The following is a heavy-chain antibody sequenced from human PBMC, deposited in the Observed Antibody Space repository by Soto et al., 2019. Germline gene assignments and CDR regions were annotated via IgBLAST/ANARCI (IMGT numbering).Heavy chain of an antibody. D-gene: IGHD4-17*01. CDR3: ARVGAFRDYGWGYYYYYVMDV. V-gene: IGHV1-2*04. CDR2: INPNSGGT. J-gene: IGHJ6*04. Sequence: ASVKLSCKAAGYTFTGYYMHWVRHAPGQGLEWMGWINPNSGGTNYAQKFQGWVTMTRDTSISTAYMELSRLRSDDTAVYYCARVGAFRDYGWGYYYYYVMDVRGKGTTVTVFS. CDR1: GYTFTGYY.